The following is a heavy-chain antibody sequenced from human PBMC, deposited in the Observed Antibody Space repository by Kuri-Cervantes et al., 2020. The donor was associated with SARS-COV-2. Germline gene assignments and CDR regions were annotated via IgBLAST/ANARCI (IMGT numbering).Heavy chain of an antibody. J-gene: IGHJ4*02. CDR2: INPNSGDT. D-gene: IGHD3-3*01. Sequence: ASVKVSCKASGYTFTGRYIYWVRQAPGQGLEWMGWINPNSGDTKYTQKFQGGVTMARDTSITTAYMELIGLRSDDTAVYYCARGYYGLDYWGQGSLVTVSS. V-gene: IGHV1-2*02. CDR3: ARGYYGLDY. CDR1: GYTFTGRY.